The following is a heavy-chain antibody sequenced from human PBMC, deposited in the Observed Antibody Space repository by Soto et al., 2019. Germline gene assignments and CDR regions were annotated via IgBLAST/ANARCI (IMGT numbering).Heavy chain of an antibody. CDR3: ARTPWEPAGSNYYYYGMDV. CDR1: GGTFSSYA. D-gene: IGHD1-26*01. Sequence: SVKVSCKASGGTFSSYAISWVRQAPGQGLEWMGGIIPIFGTANYAQKFQGRVTITADESTSTAYMELSSLRSEDTAVYYCARTPWEPAGSNYYYYGMDVWGQGTTVTVSS. J-gene: IGHJ6*02. CDR2: IIPIFGTA. V-gene: IGHV1-69*13.